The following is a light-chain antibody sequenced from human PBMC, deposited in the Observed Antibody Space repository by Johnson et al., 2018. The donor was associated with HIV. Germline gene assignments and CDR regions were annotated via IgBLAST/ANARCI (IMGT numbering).Light chain of an antibody. Sequence: QSILTQPPSVSAAPGQKVTISCSGSSSNIGNNYVAWYQQVPGTAPKLLIYDNNRRPSGVPDRFSGSKSGPSATLCIHGLQTGAEADYFCGTWENGLRTAFFGTVTKVTVL. CDR1: SSNIGNNY. V-gene: IGLV1-51*01. J-gene: IGLJ1*01. CDR2: DNN. CDR3: GTWENGLRTAF.